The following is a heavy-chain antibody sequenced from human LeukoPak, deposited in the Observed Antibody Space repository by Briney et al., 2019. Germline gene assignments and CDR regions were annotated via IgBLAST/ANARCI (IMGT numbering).Heavy chain of an antibody. CDR3: ASSQGYYYDSSGYYYFY. CDR2: IYHSGST. D-gene: IGHD3-22*01. Sequence: SGTLSLTCAVSGGYISSNNWWSWVRQPPGKGLEWIGEIYHSGSTNYNPSLKSRVTISVDKSKNQFSLKLGSVTAADTAVYYCASSQGYYYDSSGYYYFYWGQGTLVTDSS. J-gene: IGHJ4*02. CDR1: GGYISSNNW. V-gene: IGHV4-4*02.